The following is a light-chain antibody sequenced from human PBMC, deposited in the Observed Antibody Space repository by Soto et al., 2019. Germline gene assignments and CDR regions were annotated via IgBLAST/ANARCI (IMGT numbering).Light chain of an antibody. V-gene: IGKV1-39*01. CDR3: QQSYSTPYT. CDR2: AAS. J-gene: IGKJ2*01. CDR1: QSITTS. Sequence: DIQMTQSPSSRSASVGDRVTITCRASQSITTSLNWYQQKAGKAPKLLIYAASSLQSGVPSRFSSSGSGTDFTLTISSLQPEDSATYYCQQSYSTPYTFGQGTKLEIK.